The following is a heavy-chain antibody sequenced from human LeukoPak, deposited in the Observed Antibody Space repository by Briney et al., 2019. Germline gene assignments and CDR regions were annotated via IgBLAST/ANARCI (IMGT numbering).Heavy chain of an antibody. V-gene: IGHV1-8*03. D-gene: IGHD6-25*01. J-gene: IGHJ4*02. Sequence: ASVKVSCKASGYTFTSYDINWVRQATGQGLEWMGWMNPNSGNTGYAQKFQGRVTITRNTSISTAYMELSSLRSEDTAVYYCARGKQPAAAFSYWGQGTLVTVSS. CDR3: ARGKQPAAAFSY. CDR2: MNPNSGNT. CDR1: GYTFTSYD.